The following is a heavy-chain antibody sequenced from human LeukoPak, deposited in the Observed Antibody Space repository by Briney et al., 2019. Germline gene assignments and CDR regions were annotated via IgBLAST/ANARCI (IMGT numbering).Heavy chain of an antibody. V-gene: IGHV3-30*18. D-gene: IGHD3-10*01. CDR1: GFTFSSYG. CDR2: ISYDGSNK. J-gene: IGHJ4*02. Sequence: GGSLRLSCAASGFTFSSYGKHWVRQAPGKGLGWVAVISYDGSNKYYADSVKGRFTISRDNSKNTLYLQMNSLRAEDTAVYYCAKDLRAYYYGSGSFDYWGQGTLVTVSS. CDR3: AKDLRAYYYGSGSFDY.